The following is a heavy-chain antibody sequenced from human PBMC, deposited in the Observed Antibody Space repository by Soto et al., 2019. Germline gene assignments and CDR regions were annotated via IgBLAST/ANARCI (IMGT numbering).Heavy chain of an antibody. CDR3: AKDFVVRVLVVPPTYDY. V-gene: IGHV3-9*01. J-gene: IGHJ4*02. CDR2: ISWNGNTI. D-gene: IGHD2-2*01. CDR1: GFTFGDYA. Sequence: PGGSLRLSCAGSGFTFGDYAMHWVRQAPGKGLEWVSGISWNGNTIDYADSVKGRFTVSRDNAKNSLYLQMNSLRTEDTAFYYCAKDFVVRVLVVPPTYDYWGQGTLVTVSS.